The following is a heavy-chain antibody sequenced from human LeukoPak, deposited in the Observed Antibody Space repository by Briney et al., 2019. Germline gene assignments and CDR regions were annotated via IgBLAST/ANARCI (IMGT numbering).Heavy chain of an antibody. CDR1: GYTFTSYG. CDR2: ISAYNGNT. D-gene: IGHD2-2*01. V-gene: IGHV1-18*01. J-gene: IGHJ3*02. CDR3: ARKQGGVVPAATDAFDI. Sequence: ASVKVSCKASGYTFTSYGISWVRQAPGQGLEWMGWISAYNGNTNYAQKLQGRVTMTTDTSTSTAYMELRGLRSDDTAVYYCARKQGGVVPAATDAFDIWGQGTMVTVSS.